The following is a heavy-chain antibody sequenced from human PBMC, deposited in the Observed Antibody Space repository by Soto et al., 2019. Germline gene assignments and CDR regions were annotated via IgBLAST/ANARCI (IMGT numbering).Heavy chain of an antibody. CDR3: ASWADAADEDYFHN. CDR2: INQGGSQK. D-gene: IGHD3-16*01. Sequence: GSLRLSCAGSGFRFSSSWMSWIRQAPRKGLEWVAHINQGGSQKYYVDSAKGRFTISRDNAKTSLYLQMNNLRAEDTATYYCASWADAADEDYFHNWGQGTLVTAS. V-gene: IGHV3-7*03. J-gene: IGHJ1*01. CDR1: GFRFSSSW.